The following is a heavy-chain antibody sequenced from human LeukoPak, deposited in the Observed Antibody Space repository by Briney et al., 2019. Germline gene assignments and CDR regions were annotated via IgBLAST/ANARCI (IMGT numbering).Heavy chain of an antibody. CDR1: GFTFSSFW. CDR3: VRLTTNGYFEY. V-gene: IGHV3-7*01. J-gene: IGHJ4*02. CDR2: IKYDESEK. D-gene: IGHD1-1*01. Sequence: GGSLRLSCAASGFTFSSFWMGWVRQAPGKGLEWVASIKYDESEKHHVDSVKGVFTISRDNAKNSLFLQMNSLRAEDTAVYFCVRLTTNGYFEYWGQGTLVTVSP.